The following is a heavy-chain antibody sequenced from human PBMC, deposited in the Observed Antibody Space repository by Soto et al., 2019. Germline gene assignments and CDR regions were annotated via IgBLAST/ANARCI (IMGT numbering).Heavy chain of an antibody. J-gene: IGHJ6*02. V-gene: IGHV3-23*01. Sequence: PGGSLRLSCTASGFTFSTYDMTWVRQAPGKGLEWVSTLDADGGSTFYVDSVKGRFTISRDNSKNTLYLQMNSLRAEDTAVYYCAKTEYYYDSSGYYPIYYYGMDVWGQGTTVTVSS. CDR3: AKTEYYYDSSGYYPIYYYGMDV. CDR1: GFTFSTYD. D-gene: IGHD3-22*01. CDR2: LDADGGST.